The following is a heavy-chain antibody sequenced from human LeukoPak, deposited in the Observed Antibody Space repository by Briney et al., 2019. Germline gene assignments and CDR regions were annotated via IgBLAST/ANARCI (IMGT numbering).Heavy chain of an antibody. J-gene: IGHJ6*03. CDR3: ARHIPTAAGNYYYYYMDV. V-gene: IGHV4-39*01. D-gene: IGHD6-13*01. CDR2: IYDSGST. Sequence: SETLSLTCTVSGGSISSSSYYWGWIRQPPGKGLEWIGSIYDSGSTFYNPSLKSRVTISVDTSKNQFSLKLSSVTAADTAVYYCARHIPTAAGNYYYYYMDVWGKGTTVTVSS. CDR1: GGSISSSSYY.